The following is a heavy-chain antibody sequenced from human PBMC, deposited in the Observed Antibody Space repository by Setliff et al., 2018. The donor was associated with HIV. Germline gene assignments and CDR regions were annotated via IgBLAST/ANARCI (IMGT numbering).Heavy chain of an antibody. D-gene: IGHD4-17*01. CDR2: IYHSGTT. CDR3: ARAPQDRTTWYFDL. Sequence: SESLSLTCSVFGGSISSGDYYWSWLRQHPGKGLEWIGYIYHSGTTYYNPSLASRVIISADTSRKRFSLQLNSVTAADTGVYFCARAPQDRTTWYFDLWGRGTLVTVS. J-gene: IGHJ2*01. CDR1: GGSISSGDYY. V-gene: IGHV4-31*03.